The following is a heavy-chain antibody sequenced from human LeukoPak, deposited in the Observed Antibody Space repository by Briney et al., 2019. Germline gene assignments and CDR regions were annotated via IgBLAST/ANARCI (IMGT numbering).Heavy chain of an antibody. V-gene: IGHV4-34*08. CDR2: IYHSGST. CDR1: GFTFSSYE. J-gene: IGHJ4*02. D-gene: IGHD3-10*01. CDR3: ATVPMVRGLISPGSY. Sequence: LRLSCAASGFTFSSYEMNWVRQAPGKGLEWIGEIYHSGSTNYNPSLKSRVTISVDTSKNQFSLKLSSVTAADTAVYYCATVPMVRGLISPGSYWGQGTLVTVSS.